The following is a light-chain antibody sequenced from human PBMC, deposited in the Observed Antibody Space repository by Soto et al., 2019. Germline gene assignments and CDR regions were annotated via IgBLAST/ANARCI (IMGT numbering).Light chain of an antibody. V-gene: IGLV1-51*01. Sequence: QSVLTQPPSVSAAPGQKVTISCSGSSSNIESNLVSWSQQFPGTAPKLLIYDNNQRPSGSPDRFSGSKSGTSATLGITGLQTGDEADYYCGTWDSSLSAVVFGGGTKLTVL. CDR3: GTWDSSLSAVV. J-gene: IGLJ2*01. CDR2: DNN. CDR1: SSNIESNL.